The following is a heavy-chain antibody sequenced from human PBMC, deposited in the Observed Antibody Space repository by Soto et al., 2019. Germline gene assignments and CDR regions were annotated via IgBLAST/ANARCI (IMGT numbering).Heavy chain of an antibody. CDR2: ISSNGNYI. J-gene: IGHJ4*02. V-gene: IGHV3-21*01. CDR3: ARGTHYYDSIGYSHFFDY. CDR1: GFTFSDFA. Sequence: GGSLRLSCRASGFTFSDFAMSWVRQAPGKGLEWVSSISSNGNYIYYADSMKGRFTISRDNAEKPLYLQMNSLRGEDTAVYYCARGTHYYDSIGYSHFFDYWGQGTLVTVSS. D-gene: IGHD3-22*01.